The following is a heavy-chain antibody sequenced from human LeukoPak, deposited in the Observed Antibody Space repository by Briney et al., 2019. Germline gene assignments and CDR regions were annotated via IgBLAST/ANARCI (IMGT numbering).Heavy chain of an antibody. CDR1: GGSISSYY. D-gene: IGHD4-23*01. V-gene: IGHV4-4*09. CDR3: VRDSMRWGYYYMDV. J-gene: IGHJ6*03. Sequence: SETLSLTCTVSGGSISSYYWSWIRQPPGKGLEWIGYIYTSGSTNYNRSLKSRVTISVDTSKNQFSLKLSSVTAADTAVYYCVRDSMRWGYYYMDVWGKGTTVTVSS. CDR2: IYTSGST.